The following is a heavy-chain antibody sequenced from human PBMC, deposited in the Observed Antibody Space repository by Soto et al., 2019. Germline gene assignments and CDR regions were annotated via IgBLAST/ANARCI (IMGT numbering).Heavy chain of an antibody. V-gene: IGHV3-23*01. Sequence: EVQLLESGGGLVQPGGSLRLSCAASGFTFNNYAMGWVRQAPGKGLEWVSAITGSGSDTYYLDSVKGRFTISRDNSKNTLYLQMNSLRAEDTAIYYCAKLGSRSWSPHYYFDYWGQGTLVTVSS. CDR3: AKLGSRSWSPHYYFDY. D-gene: IGHD3-10*01. CDR2: ITGSGSDT. J-gene: IGHJ4*02. CDR1: GFTFNNYA.